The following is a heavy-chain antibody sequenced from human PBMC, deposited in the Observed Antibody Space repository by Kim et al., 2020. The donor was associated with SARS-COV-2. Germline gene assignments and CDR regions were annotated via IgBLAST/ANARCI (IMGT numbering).Heavy chain of an antibody. J-gene: IGHJ2*01. CDR3: AKATGTSRGWFFDR. Sequence: GGSLRLSCAASGFSFVDSAMSWVRLPPGKGLEWVSTISGGGAAFYYADSVKGRFTISRDNSLNTLSLHLNDLRAGDTAVYFCAKATGTSRGWFFDRWGRGSPVVVSA. CDR1: GFSFVDSA. D-gene: IGHD1-1*01. CDR2: ISGGGAAF. V-gene: IGHV3-23*01.